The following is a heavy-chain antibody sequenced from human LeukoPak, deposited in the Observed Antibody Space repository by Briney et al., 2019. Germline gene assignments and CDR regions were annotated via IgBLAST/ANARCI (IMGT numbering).Heavy chain of an antibody. J-gene: IGHJ4*02. D-gene: IGHD6-19*01. CDR2: VYYNGKT. Sequence: TSETLSLTCTVSGGSVSSGSYYWSWIRQPPGKGLEWIGYVYYNGKTNYNPSLKSRITLSLDTSKDQFSLNLRSVTAADTAVYYCARSRAGLTWGQGTLVTVSS. CDR1: GGSVSSGSYY. CDR3: ARSRAGLT. V-gene: IGHV4-61*01.